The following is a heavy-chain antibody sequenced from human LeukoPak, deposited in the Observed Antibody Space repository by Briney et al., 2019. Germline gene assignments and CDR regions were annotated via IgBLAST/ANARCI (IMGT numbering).Heavy chain of an antibody. CDR3: ARGARGRQWLNYYYGMDV. V-gene: IGHV3-7*03. CDR2: IKQDGSEK. D-gene: IGHD6-19*01. Sequence: GGSLRLSCAASGFTFSSYWMSWVRQAPGKGLEWVANIKQDGSEKYYVDSVKGRFTISRDNAKNSLYLQMNSLRAEDTAVYYCARGARGRQWLNYYYGMDVWGQGTTVTVSS. J-gene: IGHJ6*02. CDR1: GFTFSSYW.